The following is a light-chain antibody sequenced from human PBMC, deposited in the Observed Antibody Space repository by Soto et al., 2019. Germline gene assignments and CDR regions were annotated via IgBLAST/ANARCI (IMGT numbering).Light chain of an antibody. Sequence: QSALTQPASVSGSPGQSITISCTGTSSDLGGYNYVSWYQQHPGKAPKVMIYEVSNRPSGVSNRFSGSKSGNTASLTISGLQAEDEADEYCSSYTSSSTLVFGGGTKLTVL. CDR3: SSYTSSSTLV. J-gene: IGLJ2*01. CDR1: SSDLGGYNY. CDR2: EVS. V-gene: IGLV2-14*01.